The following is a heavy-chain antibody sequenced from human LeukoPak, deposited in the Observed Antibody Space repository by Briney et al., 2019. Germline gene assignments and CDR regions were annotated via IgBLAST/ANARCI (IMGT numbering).Heavy chain of an antibody. Sequence: GGSLRLSCAASGFTFINNALSWVRQAPGQGLEWVAFIRFDGGNEYYADSVKGRFTISRDNSKNTLYLQMNSLRAEGTAIYYWVTAKWWYGGRVSYYFDKWGQGTQVTVSS. V-gene: IGHV3-30*02. J-gene: IGHJ4*02. D-gene: IGHD2-15*01. CDR2: IRFDGGNE. CDR1: GFTFINNA. CDR3: VTAKWWYGGRVSYYFDK.